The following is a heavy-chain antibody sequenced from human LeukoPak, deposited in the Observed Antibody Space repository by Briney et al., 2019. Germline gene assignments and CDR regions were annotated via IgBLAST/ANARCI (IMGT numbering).Heavy chain of an antibody. Sequence: PGGSLRLSCAASGFTFDDYAMHWVRQGPGKGLEWVSLNWSGVSTYYADSVKGRFTISRDNSKNSLYLQMNTLRPEDTALYYCAKDSDSSGFFEPPDYWGPGTLVTVSS. CDR2: NWSGVST. CDR1: GFTFDDYA. CDR3: AKDSDSSGFFEPPDY. D-gene: IGHD3-22*01. J-gene: IGHJ4*02. V-gene: IGHV3-43D*03.